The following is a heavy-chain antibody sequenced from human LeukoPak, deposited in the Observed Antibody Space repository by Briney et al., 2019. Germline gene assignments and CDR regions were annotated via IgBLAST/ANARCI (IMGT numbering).Heavy chain of an antibody. CDR2: VYHGGT. Sequence: SETLSLTCTVSGYSIGSGHCWGWIRQPPGKGLEWIGCVYHGGTYYKSSLTSRVTISMDTSKNQLSLKMSSVTAADTAIYYCARGFIAAAGYCMDVWGQGTTVTVSS. V-gene: IGHV4-38-2*02. D-gene: IGHD6-13*01. CDR3: ARGFIAAAGYCMDV. CDR1: GYSIGSGHC. J-gene: IGHJ6*02.